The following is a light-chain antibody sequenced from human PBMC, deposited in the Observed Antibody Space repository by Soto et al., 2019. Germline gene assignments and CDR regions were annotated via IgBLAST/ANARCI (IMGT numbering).Light chain of an antibody. CDR3: QKYNSAPWT. CDR2: AAS. J-gene: IGKJ1*01. Sequence: DIQMTQSPSSLSASVGDRVTITCWASQGISNSLAWYQQKPGKVPKLLIYAASILQSGVPSRFSGSGSGTDFTLTISSLQPEDVASYYCQKYNSAPWTFGQGTKVEIK. V-gene: IGKV1-27*01. CDR1: QGISNS.